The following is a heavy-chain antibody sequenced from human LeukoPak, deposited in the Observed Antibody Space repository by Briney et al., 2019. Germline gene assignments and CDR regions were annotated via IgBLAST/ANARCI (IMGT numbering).Heavy chain of an antibody. Sequence: GESLKISCQTSGYSFTNYWIAWVRQMPGKGLEWMGIINPGSSETRYRPSFQGQVTISADKSISSAYLQWSTLEASDTAMYYCARHSDSSGNSGAFDIWGQGTMVTVSS. CDR2: INPGSSET. D-gene: IGHD3-22*01. CDR1: GYSFTNYW. V-gene: IGHV5-51*01. J-gene: IGHJ3*02. CDR3: ARHSDSSGNSGAFDI.